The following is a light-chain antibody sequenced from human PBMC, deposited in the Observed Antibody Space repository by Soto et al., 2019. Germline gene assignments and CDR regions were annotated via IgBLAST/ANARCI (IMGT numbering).Light chain of an antibody. CDR1: QSVSSY. CDR2: DAS. J-gene: IGKJ1*01. CDR3: QQRSNWPPTWT. V-gene: IGKV3-11*01. Sequence: EIVLTQSPATLSLSPGERATLSCRASQSVSSYLAWYQHEPGQAPRLLIYDASKRATGIPARFSGSGSGTDFTLTISSLEPEDFGVYYCQQRSNWPPTWTFGQGTRVEI.